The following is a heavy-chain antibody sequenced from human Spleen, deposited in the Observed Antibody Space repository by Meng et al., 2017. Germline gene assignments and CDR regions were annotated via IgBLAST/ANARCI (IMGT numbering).Heavy chain of an antibody. CDR1: GGSISSYY. V-gene: IGHV4-59*01. D-gene: IGHD1-26*01. CDR3: ARVRRIGSYYVVWGPPGGGDAFDI. CDR2: IYYSGST. Sequence: SETLSLTCTVSGGSISSYYWSWIRQPPGKGLEWIGYIYYSGSTNYNPSLKSRVTISVDTSKNQFSLKLSSVTAADTAVYYCARVRRIGSYYVVWGPPGGGDAFDIWGQGTMVTVSS. J-gene: IGHJ3*02.